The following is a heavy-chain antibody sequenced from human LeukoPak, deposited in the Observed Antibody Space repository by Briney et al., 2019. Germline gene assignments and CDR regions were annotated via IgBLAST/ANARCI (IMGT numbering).Heavy chain of an antibody. Sequence: PSETLSLTCTVSGGSVSSGSYYWSWIRQPPGKGLEWIGYIYHSGNTNYNPSLKSRVTISVDTSKSQLSLKLNSVTAADTAVYYCARDRNYYDSSGYYFANWGQGTLVTVP. CDR3: ARDRNYYDSSGYYFAN. V-gene: IGHV4-61*01. D-gene: IGHD3-22*01. J-gene: IGHJ4*02. CDR1: GGSVSSGSYY. CDR2: IYHSGNT.